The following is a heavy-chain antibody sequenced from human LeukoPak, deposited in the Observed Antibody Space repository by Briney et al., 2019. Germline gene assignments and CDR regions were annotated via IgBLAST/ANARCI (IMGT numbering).Heavy chain of an antibody. V-gene: IGHV3-30*18. D-gene: IGHD6-13*01. CDR2: ISYDGSNK. CDR1: GFTFSSYG. Sequence: SGGSLRLSCAASGFTFSSYGMHWVRQAPGKGLEWVAVISYDGSNKYYADSVKGRFTISRDNSKNTLYLQMNSLRAEDTAVYYCAKDGRGIAAAGTFDYWGQGTLVTVSS. CDR3: AKDGRGIAAAGTFDY. J-gene: IGHJ4*02.